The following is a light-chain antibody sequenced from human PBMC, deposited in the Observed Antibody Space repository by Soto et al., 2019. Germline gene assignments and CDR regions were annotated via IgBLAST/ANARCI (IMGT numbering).Light chain of an antibody. Sequence: IVMTQSPASLSVSPGERATLSCRASQSVSSNLAWYQQKPGQAPRLLIYDASTRATGIPARFGGSGSGTEFTLPISSLQSEDFAVYYCQQYNSWPLAFGGGTKVEI. V-gene: IGKV3-15*01. CDR1: QSVSSN. CDR3: QQYNSWPLA. CDR2: DAS. J-gene: IGKJ4*01.